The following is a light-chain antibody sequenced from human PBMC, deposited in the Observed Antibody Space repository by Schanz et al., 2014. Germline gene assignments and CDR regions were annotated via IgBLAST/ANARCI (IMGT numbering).Light chain of an antibody. J-gene: IGKJ4*01. CDR3: QQRSTWFS. CDR2: GAS. CDR1: QSVSSSY. V-gene: IGKV3D-20*02. Sequence: EIVLTQSPGTLSLSPGERATLSCRASQSVSSSYLAWYQQKPGQAPRLLVYGASTRASGIPARFSGSGSGTDFILTISRLEPEDFAVYYCQQRSTWFSFGGGTRVEIK.